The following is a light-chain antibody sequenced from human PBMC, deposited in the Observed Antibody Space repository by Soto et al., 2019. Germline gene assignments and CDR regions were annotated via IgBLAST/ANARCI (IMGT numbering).Light chain of an antibody. Sequence: EIVMTQSPATLSVSPGERATLSCRASQSVSSNLAWYQQKPGQAPRLLIYGASTRATGIPARFSGSGSGTEFTRTISSLQSEDFAVYYCQQYKNWPRTYTFGQGTKLEIK. CDR2: GAS. CDR3: QQYKNWPRTYT. CDR1: QSVSSN. V-gene: IGKV3-15*01. J-gene: IGKJ2*01.